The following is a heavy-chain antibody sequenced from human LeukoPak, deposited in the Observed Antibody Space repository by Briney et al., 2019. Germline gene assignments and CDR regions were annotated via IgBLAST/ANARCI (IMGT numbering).Heavy chain of an antibody. CDR3: ARGLSSGWYVYYYGMDV. D-gene: IGHD6-19*01. Sequence: ASVKVSCKASGYTFTGYYMHWVRQAPGQGLEWMGWINPNSGGTNYAQKFQGRVTMTRDTSISTAYMELSSLRSEDTAVYYCARGLSSGWYVYYYGMDVWGQGTTVTVSS. V-gene: IGHV1-2*02. CDR2: INPNSGGT. CDR1: GYTFTGYY. J-gene: IGHJ6*02.